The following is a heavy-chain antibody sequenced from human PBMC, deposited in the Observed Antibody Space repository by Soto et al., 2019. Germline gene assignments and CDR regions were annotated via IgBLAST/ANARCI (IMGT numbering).Heavy chain of an antibody. CDR1: GGSFSGYY. D-gene: IGHD5-12*01. CDR3: ARGGQKKLRLRGAFDI. CDR2: INHSGST. V-gene: IGHV4-34*01. Sequence: SETLSLTCAVYGGSFSGYYWSWIRQPPGKGLEWIGEINHSGSTNYNPSLKSRVTISVDTSKNQFSLKLSSVTAADMAVYYCARGGQKKLRLRGAFDIWGQGTMVTVSS. J-gene: IGHJ3*02.